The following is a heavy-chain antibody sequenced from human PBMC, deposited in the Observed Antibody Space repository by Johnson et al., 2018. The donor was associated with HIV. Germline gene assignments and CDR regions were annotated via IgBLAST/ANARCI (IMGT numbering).Heavy chain of an antibody. V-gene: IGHV3-20*04. CDR1: GFTFDDYG. Sequence: VQLVESGGGLVQPGGSLRLSCAASGFTFDDYGMNWVRQAPGKGLEWVSGINWNGGSTGYADSVKGRFTISRDNAKNSLYLQMNSLRAEDTAVYYCAREQELIGERAFDIWGQGTMVTVSS. J-gene: IGHJ3*02. D-gene: IGHD6-13*01. CDR3: AREQELIGERAFDI. CDR2: INWNGGST.